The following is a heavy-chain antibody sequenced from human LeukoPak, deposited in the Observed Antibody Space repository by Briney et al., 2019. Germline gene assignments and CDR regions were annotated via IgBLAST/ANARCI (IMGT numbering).Heavy chain of an antibody. CDR1: GGSISSSSYY. D-gene: IGHD4-17*01. CDR2: IYYSGST. V-gene: IGHV4-39*07. J-gene: IGHJ4*02. Sequence: PSETLSLTCTVSGGSISSSSYYWGWIRQPPGKGLEWIGSIYYSGSTYYNPSLKSRVTISVDTSKNQFSLKLSSVTAADTAVYYCARGSMTTVTTDFDYWGQGTLVTVSS. CDR3: ARGSMTTVTTDFDY.